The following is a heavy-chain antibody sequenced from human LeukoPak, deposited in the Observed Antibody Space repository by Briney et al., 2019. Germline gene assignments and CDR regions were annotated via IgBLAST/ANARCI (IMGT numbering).Heavy chain of an antibody. CDR2: ISSSGSTI. CDR3: ARDPGGLWHGDV. CDR1: GFTFSSYE. Sequence: PGGSLRLSCAASGFTFSSYEMNWVRQAPGKGLEWVSYISSSGSTIYYADSVKGRFTISRDNAKNSLYLQMNSLRAEDTAVYYCARDPGGLWHGDVWGKGTTVTVSS. D-gene: IGHD5-18*01. J-gene: IGHJ6*04. V-gene: IGHV3-48*03.